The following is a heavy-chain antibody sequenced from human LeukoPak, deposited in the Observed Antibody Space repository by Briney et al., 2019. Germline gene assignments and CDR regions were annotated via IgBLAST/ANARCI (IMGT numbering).Heavy chain of an antibody. CDR3: AREGITSITGNAFDI. J-gene: IGHJ3*02. V-gene: IGHV1-46*01. CDR2: INPSGGST. CDR1: GYAFISYY. Sequence: ASVKVSCKASGYAFISYYMHWVRQAPGQGLEWMGIINPSGGSTTYAQKFQATVTMTMDTSTTTVYMELSSLRSGDTAVYYCAREGITSITGNAFDIWGQGTMVTVSS. D-gene: IGHD1-14*01.